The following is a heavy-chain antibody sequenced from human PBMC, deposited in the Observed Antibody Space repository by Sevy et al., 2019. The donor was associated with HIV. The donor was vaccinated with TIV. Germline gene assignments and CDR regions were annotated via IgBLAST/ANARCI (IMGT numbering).Heavy chain of an antibody. CDR2: IRRNSHEPYGGTT. V-gene: IGHV3-49*03. D-gene: IGHD5-12*01. CDR3: TRALATADTPGYYLDN. J-gene: IGHJ4*02. CDR1: GFTFGDYA. Sequence: GGSLRLSCTSSGFTFGDYAMSWFRQAPGKGLEWVAFIRRNSHEPYGGTTEYAASVKGRFTISRDDSKSIAYLQMNSLKTEDSAVYYCTRALATADTPGYYLDNWGQGILVTVSS.